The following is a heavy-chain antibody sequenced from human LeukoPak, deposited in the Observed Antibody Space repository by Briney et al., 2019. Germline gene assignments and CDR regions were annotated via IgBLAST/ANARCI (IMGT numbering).Heavy chain of an antibody. D-gene: IGHD6-19*01. CDR1: GFIFSNYA. Sequence: GGSLRLSCAASGFIFSNYAIHWVRQAPGKGLEWVAAVSYDGNLQHYADSVKGRFTISRDNSKNTLYLQVNSLRVEDTAVYYCVKDQREAYRSGWSRDFDYWGQGTLVTVSS. CDR3: VKDQREAYRSGWSRDFDY. CDR2: VSYDGNLQ. V-gene: IGHV3-30*18. J-gene: IGHJ4*02.